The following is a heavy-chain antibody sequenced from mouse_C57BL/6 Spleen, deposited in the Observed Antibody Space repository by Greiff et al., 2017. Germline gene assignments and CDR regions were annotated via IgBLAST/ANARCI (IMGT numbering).Heavy chain of an antibody. V-gene: IGHV1-4*01. Sequence: QVQLQQSGAELARPGASVKMSCKASGYTFTSYTMHWVKQRPGQGLEWIGYINPSSGYTKYNQKFKDKATLTADKSTSTDYMQLSSLTSEDSAVYYCARKELGLFDYWGQGTTLTVSS. CDR1: GYTFTSYT. CDR2: INPSSGYT. D-gene: IGHD4-1*01. CDR3: ARKELGLFDY. J-gene: IGHJ2*01.